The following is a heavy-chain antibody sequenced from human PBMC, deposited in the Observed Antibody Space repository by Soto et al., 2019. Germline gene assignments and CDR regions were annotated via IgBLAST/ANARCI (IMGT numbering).Heavy chain of an antibody. CDR2: ISSSGSTI. CDR1: VFNFSSYE. J-gene: IGHJ5*02. Sequence: GGSLRISCVSSVFNFSSYEMNWVRQAPGKGLEWVSYISSSGSTIYYADSVKGRFTISRDNAKNSLYLQMNRLRAEDTAVYYCARALGYCSSTSCWDWFDPWGQGTMVTGSS. D-gene: IGHD2-2*01. V-gene: IGHV3-48*03. CDR3: ARALGYCSSTSCWDWFDP.